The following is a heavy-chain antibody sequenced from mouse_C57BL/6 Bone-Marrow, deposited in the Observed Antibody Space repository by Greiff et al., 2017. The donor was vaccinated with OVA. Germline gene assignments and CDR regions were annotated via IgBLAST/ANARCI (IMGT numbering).Heavy chain of an antibody. J-gene: IGHJ1*03. D-gene: IGHD1-1*01. Sequence: VKLVESGPGLVQPSQSLSITCTVSGFSLTSYGVHWVRQSPGKGLEWLGVIWSGGSTDYNAAFISRLSISKDNSKSQVFFKMNSLQADDTAIYYCARMGGSSYDWYFDVWGTGTTVTVSS. CDR1: GFSLTSYG. CDR2: IWSGGST. CDR3: ARMGGSSYDWYFDV. V-gene: IGHV2-2*01.